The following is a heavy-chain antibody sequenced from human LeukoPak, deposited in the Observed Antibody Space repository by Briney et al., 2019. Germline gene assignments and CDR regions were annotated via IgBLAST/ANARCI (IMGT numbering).Heavy chain of an antibody. D-gene: IGHD2-15*01. V-gene: IGHV3-20*04. CDR2: INWNGGST. CDR3: ARGVVVAAGGYYHGMDV. CDR1: GFTFDDYG. Sequence: GGSLRLSCAASGFTFDDYGMSWVRQAPGKGLEWVSGINWNGGSTGYADSVKGRFTISRDNAKNSLYLQMNSLRAEDTALYYCARGVVVAAGGYYHGMDVWGQGATVTVSS. J-gene: IGHJ6*02.